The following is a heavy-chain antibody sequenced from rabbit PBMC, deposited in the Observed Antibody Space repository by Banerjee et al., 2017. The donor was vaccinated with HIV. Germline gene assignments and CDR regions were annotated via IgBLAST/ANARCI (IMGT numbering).Heavy chain of an antibody. CDR3: ARGYVSGNALLYNL. D-gene: IGHD6-1*01. CDR2: INTGNSGST. V-gene: IGHV1S40*01. CDR1: GFSFGTNCY. J-gene: IGHJ4*01. Sequence: QSLEESGGDLVKPGASLTLTCTASGFSFGTNCYMCWVRQAPGKGLEWIGCINTGNSGSTYYASWAKGRFTISKTSSTTVTLQMTSLTAADTATYFCARGYVSGNALLYNLWGPGTLVTVS.